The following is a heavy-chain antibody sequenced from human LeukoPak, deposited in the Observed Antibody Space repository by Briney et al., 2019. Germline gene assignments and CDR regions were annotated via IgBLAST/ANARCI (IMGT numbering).Heavy chain of an antibody. D-gene: IGHD6-13*01. Sequence: SGGSLRLSCAASGFTFSSYGMHWVRQAPGKGLEWVAVISYDGSNKYYADSVKGRFTISRDNSKNTLYLQMTRLRAEDTAVYYCAKDTSSWYATFDYWGQGTLVTVSS. CDR1: GFTFSSYG. CDR2: ISYDGSNK. J-gene: IGHJ4*02. V-gene: IGHV3-30*18. CDR3: AKDTSSWYATFDY.